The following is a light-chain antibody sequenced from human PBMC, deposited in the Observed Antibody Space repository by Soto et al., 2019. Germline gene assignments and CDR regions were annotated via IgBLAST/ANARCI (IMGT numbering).Light chain of an antibody. V-gene: IGKV1-5*01. Sequence: DIQMTQSPSTLSASVGDRVTITCRASQSISNWLAWYQQKPGQAPKLLIHDASTLDRGVPSRFSCSGSGTEFTLSISSLQPDDFATYYCQHSGTFGQGTKVEIK. CDR2: DAS. CDR3: QHSGT. CDR1: QSISNW. J-gene: IGKJ1*01.